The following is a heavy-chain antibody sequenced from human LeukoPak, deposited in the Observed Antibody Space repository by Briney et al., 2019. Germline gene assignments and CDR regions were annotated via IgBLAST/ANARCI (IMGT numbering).Heavy chain of an antibody. J-gene: IGHJ3*02. V-gene: IGHV3-74*01. Sequence: GGSLRLSCAASGFTFSSYWMHWVRQAPGKGLVWVSRINSDGSSTSYADSVKGRFTISRDNAKNTLYLQMNSLRAEDTAVHYCARPTSYCSGGSCYHYDAFDIWGQGTMVTVSS. CDR3: ARPTSYCSGGSCYHYDAFDI. CDR2: INSDGSST. D-gene: IGHD2-15*01. CDR1: GFTFSSYW.